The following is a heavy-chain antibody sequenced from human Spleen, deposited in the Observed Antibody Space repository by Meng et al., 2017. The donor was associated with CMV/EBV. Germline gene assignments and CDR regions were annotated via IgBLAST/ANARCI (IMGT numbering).Heavy chain of an antibody. CDR1: GYSFTSYW. J-gene: IGHJ5*02. V-gene: IGHV5-51*01. CDR3: ARGGVVVPAAVWFDP. D-gene: IGHD2-21*01. CDR2: IYPGDSDT. Sequence: GESLKISCKASGYSFTSYWIGWVRQMPGKGLEWMGIIYPGDSDTRYSPSFHGHVTISADKSINTVYLQWRSLKTSDTAMYYCARGGVVVPAAVWFDPWGQGTRVTVSS.